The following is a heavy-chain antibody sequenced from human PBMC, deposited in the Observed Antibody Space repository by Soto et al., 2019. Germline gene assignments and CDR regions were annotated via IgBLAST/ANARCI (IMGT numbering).Heavy chain of an antibody. Sequence: QVQLVQSGAEVKKPGASVKVSCKASGYTFTSYYMHWVRQAPGQGLEWMGIINPSGGSTSYAQKFRGRVTMTRDTSTSTVYMELSSLRSEDTAVYYCARDEWELRGGSELVSWGQGTLVTVSS. J-gene: IGHJ5*02. CDR1: GYTFTSYY. D-gene: IGHD1-26*01. CDR2: INPSGGST. CDR3: ARDEWELRGGSELVS. V-gene: IGHV1-46*01.